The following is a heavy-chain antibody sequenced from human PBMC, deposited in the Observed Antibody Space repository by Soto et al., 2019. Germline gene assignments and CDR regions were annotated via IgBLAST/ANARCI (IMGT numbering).Heavy chain of an antibody. J-gene: IGHJ6*02. D-gene: IGHD2-15*01. CDR2: IYTSGST. Sequence: SETLSLTCTVSGGSISSYYWSWIRQPAGKGLEWIGRIYTSGSTNYSPSLKSRVTMSVDTSKNQFSLKLSSVTAADTAVYYCARDCSAGRCSLVTMDVWGQGTTVTVSS. V-gene: IGHV4-4*07. CDR1: GGSISSYY. CDR3: ARDCSAGRCSLVTMDV.